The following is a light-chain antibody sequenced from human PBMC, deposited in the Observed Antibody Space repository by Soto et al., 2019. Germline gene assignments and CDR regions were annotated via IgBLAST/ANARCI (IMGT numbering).Light chain of an antibody. CDR1: QSVSSR. CDR3: QQYGDSPQT. J-gene: IGKJ1*01. Sequence: EIVMTQSPATLSVSPGERVTLSCRASQSVSSRLAWYQQKPGQAPRLLFYGASNRATAIPDRFSGSGFGTDFTLTITRLEPEDFAVYYCQQYGDSPQTFGPGTNVDIK. CDR2: GAS. V-gene: IGKV3-20*01.